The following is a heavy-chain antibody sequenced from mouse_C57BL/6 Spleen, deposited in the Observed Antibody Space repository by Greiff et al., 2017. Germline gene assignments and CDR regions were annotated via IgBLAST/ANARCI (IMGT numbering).Heavy chain of an antibody. V-gene: IGHV2-2*01. CDR2: IWSGGSP. Sequence: VQLLQSGPGLVQPSQSLSITCTVSGFSITSYGDHWVRQSPGKGLAWLGVIWSGGSPDYNAAFISILSSSKDNSKSQVFFKMNSLQADDTAIYYCARWRTAQSYDLDYGGQGTTLTVSS. CDR3: ARWRTAQSYDLDY. D-gene: IGHD3-2*02. CDR1: GFSITSYG. J-gene: IGHJ2*01.